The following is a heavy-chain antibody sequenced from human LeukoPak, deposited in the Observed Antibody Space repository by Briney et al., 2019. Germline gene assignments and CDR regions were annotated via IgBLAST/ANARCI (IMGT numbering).Heavy chain of an antibody. D-gene: IGHD3-3*01. J-gene: IGHJ4*02. CDR3: ARRLTFGASYYFDF. CDR2: IYPGDTDT. Sequence: GESLKISCKGSGYSFTSYWIGWVRQMPGKGLEWMGIIYPGDTDTRYSPSFQGQVTISADRSISTAFLQWSSPKASDTAIYYCARRLTFGASYYFDFWGQGTLVTVSS. CDR1: GYSFTSYW. V-gene: IGHV5-51*01.